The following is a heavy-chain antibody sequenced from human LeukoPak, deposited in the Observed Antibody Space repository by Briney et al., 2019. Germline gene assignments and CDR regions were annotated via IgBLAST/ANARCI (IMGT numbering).Heavy chain of an antibody. D-gene: IGHD4-23*01. J-gene: IGHJ4*02. CDR1: GGSISSYY. V-gene: IGHV4-59*01. Sequence: SETLSLTCTVSGGSISSYYWSWLGQPPGKGLEWIGYINYSGRTNYNPSLKSRVTISVDTSKNQFSLKLSSVTAADTAVYYCARESRWSTDWGQGTLVTVSS. CDR3: ARESRWSTD. CDR2: INYSGRT.